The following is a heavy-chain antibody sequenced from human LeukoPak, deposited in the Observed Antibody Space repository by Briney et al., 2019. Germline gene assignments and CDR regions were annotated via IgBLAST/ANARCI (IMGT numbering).Heavy chain of an antibody. CDR2: MNPNSGNT. CDR1: GYTFTDYD. J-gene: IGHJ5*02. CDR3: ARGPIGWFDP. Sequence: ASVKVSCKTSGYTFTDYDINWVRQATGQGLEWMGWMNPNSGNTGYAQKFQGRVTITRNTSISTAYMELSSLRSEDTAVYYCARGPIGWFDPWGQGTLVTVSS. V-gene: IGHV1-8*03.